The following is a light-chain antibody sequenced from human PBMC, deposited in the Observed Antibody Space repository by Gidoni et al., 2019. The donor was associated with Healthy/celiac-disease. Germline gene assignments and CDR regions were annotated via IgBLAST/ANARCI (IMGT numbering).Light chain of an antibody. CDR1: QSVSSY. CDR3: QQRSNWPGT. V-gene: IGKV3-11*01. Sequence: IVLTQSPATLSLSPGERATLSCRASQSVSSYLDWYQQKPGKAPTLLIYDASNRATGIPARFSGSGSGTDFTLTISSLEPEDFAVYYCQQRSNWPGTFGGGTKVEIK. CDR2: DAS. J-gene: IGKJ4*01.